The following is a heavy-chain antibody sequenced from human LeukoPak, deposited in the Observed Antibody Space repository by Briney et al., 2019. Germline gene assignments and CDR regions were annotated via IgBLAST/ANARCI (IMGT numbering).Heavy chain of an antibody. Sequence: ASVKVSCKASGYTFTGYYMHWVRQAPGQGLEWMGWINPNTGGTKYAEKFQGRVTMTRDTSITTAYMELSRLRSDDTAVYYCARDKRGWEQQTPPDWFDPWGQGTLVTVSS. CDR2: INPNTGGT. D-gene: IGHD1-26*01. V-gene: IGHV1-2*02. CDR3: ARDKRGWEQQTPPDWFDP. CDR1: GYTFTGYY. J-gene: IGHJ5*02.